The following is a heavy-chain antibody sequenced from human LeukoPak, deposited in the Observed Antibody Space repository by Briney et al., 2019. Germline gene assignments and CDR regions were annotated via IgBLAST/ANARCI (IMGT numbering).Heavy chain of an antibody. CDR2: ISSSGSTI. D-gene: IGHD2-2*01. V-gene: IGHV3-48*03. Sequence: GGSLRLSCAASGFTFSSYEMNWVRQAPGKGLEWVSYISSSGSTIYYADSVKGRFTISRDNAKNSLYLQMNSLRAEDTAVYYCARGYCSSTSCLYYYYYYYMDVWGKGTTVTISS. J-gene: IGHJ6*03. CDR1: GFTFSSYE. CDR3: ARGYCSSTSCLYYYYYYYMDV.